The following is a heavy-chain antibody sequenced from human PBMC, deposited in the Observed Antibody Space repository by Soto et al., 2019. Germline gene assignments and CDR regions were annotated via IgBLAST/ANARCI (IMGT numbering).Heavy chain of an antibody. CDR1: GADIKTYS. V-gene: IGHV4-4*07. D-gene: IGHD6-19*01. Sequence: PSETLSLTCSVSGADIKTYSWTWIRQPAGKGLEWIGRIYTSASINYNPSLKGRVTLSVDTSTNQVSLRLASVTAADTAIYYCARDREAGYNFYYGMDVWGQGTTVTVSS. CDR3: ARDREAGYNFYYGMDV. J-gene: IGHJ6*02. CDR2: IYTSASI.